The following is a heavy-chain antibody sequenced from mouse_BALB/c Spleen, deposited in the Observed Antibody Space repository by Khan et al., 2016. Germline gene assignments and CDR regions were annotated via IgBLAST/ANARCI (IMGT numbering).Heavy chain of an antibody. J-gene: IGHJ2*01. CDR1: GFTFSTYA. Sequence: VQLKESGGGLVKPGGSLKLSCAASGFTFSTYAMSWVRQTPEKRLEWVASISSGGTTYYPDSLKGRFTISRDNARNILYVQMSSLRSEDTAMYYSARGVTTVVDYFDYWGQGTTLTVSS. CDR3: ARGVTTVVDYFDY. D-gene: IGHD1-1*01. CDR2: ISSGGTT. V-gene: IGHV5-6-5*01.